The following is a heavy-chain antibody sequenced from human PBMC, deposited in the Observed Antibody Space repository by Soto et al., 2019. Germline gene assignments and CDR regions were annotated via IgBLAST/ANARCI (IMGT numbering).Heavy chain of an antibody. J-gene: IGHJ4*02. CDR3: AKDRTTAARKLDY. Sequence: EVQLLESGGGLVLPGGSLRLSCAASGFTFSTYAMNWVRQAPGKGLEWVSCISDSGDYTNYADSVKGRFTISRDNSKNSLALQMNSLRAEDTAVYYCAKDRTTAARKLDYGGQGTPVTVSS. V-gene: IGHV3-23*01. CDR2: ISDSGDYT. D-gene: IGHD6-25*01. CDR1: GFTFSTYA.